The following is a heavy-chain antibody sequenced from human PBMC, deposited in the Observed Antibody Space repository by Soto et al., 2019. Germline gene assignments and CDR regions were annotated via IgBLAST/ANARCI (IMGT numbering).Heavy chain of an antibody. CDR2: ISAYNGNT. J-gene: IGHJ6*02. CDR1: GYTFTSYG. Sequence: ASVKVSCKASGYTFTSYGISWVRLAPGQGLEWMGWISAYNGNTNYAQKLQGRVTMTTDTSTSTAYMELRSLRSDDTAVYYCARDSPGYYYDSSGYYVAPYYYGMDVWGQGTTGTVSS. D-gene: IGHD3-22*01. CDR3: ARDSPGYYYDSSGYYVAPYYYGMDV. V-gene: IGHV1-18*04.